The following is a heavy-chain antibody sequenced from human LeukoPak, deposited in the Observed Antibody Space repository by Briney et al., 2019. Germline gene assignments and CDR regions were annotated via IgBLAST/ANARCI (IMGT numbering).Heavy chain of an antibody. CDR1: GFTFSSYS. V-gene: IGHV3-48*02. CDR3: ARGSYYYDSSGPSTGAFDI. CDR2: ISSSSSTI. D-gene: IGHD3-22*01. Sequence: GGSLRLSCAASGFTFSSYSMNWVRQAPGKGLEWVSYISSSSSTIYYADSVKGRFTISRDNAKNSLYLQMNSLRDEDTAVYYCARGSYYYDSSGPSTGAFDIWGQGTMVTVSS. J-gene: IGHJ3*02.